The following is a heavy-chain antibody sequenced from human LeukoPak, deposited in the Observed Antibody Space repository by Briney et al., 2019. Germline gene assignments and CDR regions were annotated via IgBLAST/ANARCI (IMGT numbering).Heavy chain of an antibody. CDR1: GGSFSGYD. Sequence: SETLSLTCAVYGGSFSGYDWSWVRQPPGKGLEWIGEINDSGSTNYNPSLKSRVTISVDTSKNQFSLKLSSVTAADTAVYYCATLGRRDGYNWVAAFDSWGQGTMVTVS. J-gene: IGHJ3*02. D-gene: IGHD5-12*01. CDR2: INDSGST. V-gene: IGHV4-34*01. CDR3: ATLGRRDGYNWVAAFDS.